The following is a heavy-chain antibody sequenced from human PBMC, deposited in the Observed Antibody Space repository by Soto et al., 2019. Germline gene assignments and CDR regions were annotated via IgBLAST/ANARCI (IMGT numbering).Heavy chain of an antibody. D-gene: IGHD2-15*01. CDR3: ARVWRRGYCSGGSCYGMDV. CDR1: GFTFSSYG. CDR2: ISYDGSNK. V-gene: IGHV3-30*03. J-gene: IGHJ6*02. Sequence: QVQLVESGGGVVQPGRSLRLSCAASGFTFSSYGMHWVRQAPGKGLEWVAVISYDGSNKYYADSVKGRFTISRDNSKNTLYLQMNSLRAEDTAVYYCARVWRRGYCSGGSCYGMDVWGQGTTVTVSS.